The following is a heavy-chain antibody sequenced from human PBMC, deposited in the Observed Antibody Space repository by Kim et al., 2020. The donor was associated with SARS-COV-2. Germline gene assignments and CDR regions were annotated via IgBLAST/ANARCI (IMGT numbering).Heavy chain of an antibody. CDR2: T. Sequence: TYYAGSVKGLFTISRDNSKNTLYLQMNTLRADDTALYYCAKDRPGGDAFDIWGQGTTVTVSS. D-gene: IGHD3-16*01. J-gene: IGHJ3*02. CDR3: AKDRPGGDAFDI. V-gene: IGHV3-23*01.